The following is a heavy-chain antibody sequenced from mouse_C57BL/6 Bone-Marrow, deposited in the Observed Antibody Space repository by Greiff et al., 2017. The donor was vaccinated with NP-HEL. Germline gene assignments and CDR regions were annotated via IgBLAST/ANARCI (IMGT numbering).Heavy chain of an antibody. D-gene: IGHD2-5*01. V-gene: IGHV1-52*01. CDR2: IDPSDSET. CDR3: ARGGYSNYGTY. Sequence: QVQLKQPGAELVRPGSSVKLSCKASGYTFTSYWMHWVKQRPIQGLEWIGNIDPSDSETHYNQKFKDKATLTVDKSSSTAYMQLSSLTSEDSAVYYGARGGYSNYGTYWGQGTLVTVSA. CDR1: GYTFTSYW. J-gene: IGHJ3*01.